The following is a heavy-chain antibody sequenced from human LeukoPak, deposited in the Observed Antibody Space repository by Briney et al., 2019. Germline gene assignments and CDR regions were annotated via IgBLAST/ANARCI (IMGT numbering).Heavy chain of an antibody. CDR2: INHSGST. CDR1: GESFSGYY. V-gene: IGHV4-34*01. CDR3: ARGLTRNFDWSRPKWYMDV. D-gene: IGHD3-9*01. Sequence: SETLSLTCAVYGESFSGYYWNWIRQSPGKGLEWIGDINHSGSTTYNPSLKSRVTISADTSKNQFSLKLRSVTAADTAVYFCARGLTRNFDWSRPKWYMDVWATGTTVTVSS. J-gene: IGHJ6*03.